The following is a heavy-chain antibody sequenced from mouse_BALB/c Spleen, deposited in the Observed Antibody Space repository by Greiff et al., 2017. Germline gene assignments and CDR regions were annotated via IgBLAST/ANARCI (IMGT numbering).Heavy chain of an antibody. Sequence: EVQVVESGGGLVQPGGSRKLSCAASGFTFSSFGMHWVRQAPEKGLEWVAYISSCCSTIYYADTVKGRFTISRDKPKNTLFLQMTSLRSEDTAMYYCARDALYRDWFAYWGQGTLVTVSA. V-gene: IGHV5-17*02. J-gene: IGHJ3*01. CDR3: ARDALYRDWFAY. CDR1: GFTFSSFG. CDR2: ISSCCSTI. D-gene: IGHD2-12*01.